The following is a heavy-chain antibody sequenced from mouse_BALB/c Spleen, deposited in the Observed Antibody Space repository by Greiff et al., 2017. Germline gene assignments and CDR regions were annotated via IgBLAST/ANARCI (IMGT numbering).Heavy chain of an antibody. V-gene: IGHV2-2*02. CDR3: ARNFDWYFDV. Sequence: QVQLKQSGPGLVQPSQSLSITCTVSGFSLTSYGVHWVRQSPGKGLEWLGVIWSGGSTDYNAAFISRLSISKNNSKSHVFFKMNSLQANDTATYYCARNFDWYFDVWGAGTTVTVSS. CDR2: IWSGGST. J-gene: IGHJ1*01. CDR1: GFSLTSYG.